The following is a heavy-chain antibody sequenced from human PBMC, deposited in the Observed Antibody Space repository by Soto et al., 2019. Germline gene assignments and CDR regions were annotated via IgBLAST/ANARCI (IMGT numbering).Heavy chain of an antibody. CDR2: IYYSGST. V-gene: IGHV4-30-4*01. D-gene: IGHD3-10*01. CDR1: GGSISSGDYY. CDR3: ARVIRAPEGRGNWFDP. J-gene: IGHJ5*02. Sequence: PSETLSLTCTVSGGSISSGDYYWSWIRQPPGKGLEWIGYIYYSGSTYYNPSLKSRVTISVDTSKNQFSLKLSSVTAADTAVYYCARVIRAPEGRGNWFDPWGQGTLVTVSS.